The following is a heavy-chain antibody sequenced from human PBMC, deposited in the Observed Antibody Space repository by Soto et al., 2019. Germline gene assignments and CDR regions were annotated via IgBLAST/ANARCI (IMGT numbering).Heavy chain of an antibody. V-gene: IGHV3-21*01. Sequence: EVQLVESGGGLVKPGGSLRLSCAASGFTFSSYSMNWVRQAPGKGLEWVSSISSSSSYIYYADSVKGRFTISRDNAENSLYLQMNSLRAEDTAVYYCARDVDLSGYFDYWGQGTLVTVSS. J-gene: IGHJ4*02. D-gene: IGHD2-15*01. CDR2: ISSSSSYI. CDR3: ARDVDLSGYFDY. CDR1: GFTFSSYS.